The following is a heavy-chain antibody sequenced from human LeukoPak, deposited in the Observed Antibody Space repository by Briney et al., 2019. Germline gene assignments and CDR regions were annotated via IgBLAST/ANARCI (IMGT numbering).Heavy chain of an antibody. J-gene: IGHJ4*02. Sequence: SETLSLTCTVSGGSVSSGSYYWSWIRQPPGTGLEWIGYIYYSGSTNYNPSLKSRVTISVDTSKNQFSLKLSSVTAADTAVYYCARVIEMATITWYFDYWGQGTLVTVSS. CDR2: IYYSGST. CDR3: ARVIEMATITWYFDY. V-gene: IGHV4-61*01. CDR1: GGSVSSGSYY. D-gene: IGHD5-24*01.